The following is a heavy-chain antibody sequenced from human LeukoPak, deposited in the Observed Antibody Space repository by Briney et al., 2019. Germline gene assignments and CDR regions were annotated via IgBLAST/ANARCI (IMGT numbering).Heavy chain of an antibody. V-gene: IGHV4-59*01. Sequence: PSETLSLTCTVSGGSISSYYWSWIRQPPGKGLEWIGYIYYSGSTNYNPSLESRVTISVDTSKNQFSLKLSSVTAADTAVYYCASSDYPDAFDIWGQGTMVTVSS. D-gene: IGHD3-10*01. J-gene: IGHJ3*02. CDR1: GGSISSYY. CDR2: IYYSGST. CDR3: ASSDYPDAFDI.